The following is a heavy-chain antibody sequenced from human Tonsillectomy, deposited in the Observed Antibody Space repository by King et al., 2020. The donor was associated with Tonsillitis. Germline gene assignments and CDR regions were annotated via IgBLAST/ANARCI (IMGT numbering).Heavy chain of an antibody. Sequence: VQLVESGAEVKKPGSSVKVSCKASGGTFSSYAISWVRQAPGQGREWMGRNIPILGIANYAQKLQGRVTITADKSTSTAYMELSSLSSEDTAVYYCAGYIRGGRDCYNYFDYSGQGTLVTVSS. CDR1: GGTFSSYA. CDR3: AGYIRGGRDCYNYFDY. J-gene: IGHJ4*02. D-gene: IGHD5-24*01. V-gene: IGHV1-69*09. CDR2: NIPILGIA.